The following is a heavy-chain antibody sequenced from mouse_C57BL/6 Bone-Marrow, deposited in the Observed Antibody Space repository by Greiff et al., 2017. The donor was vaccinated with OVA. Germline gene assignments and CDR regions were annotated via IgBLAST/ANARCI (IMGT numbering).Heavy chain of an antibody. CDR2: IDPSDSYT. CDR3: ATVGRDY. V-gene: IGHV1-50*01. J-gene: IGHJ2*01. Sequence: VQLQQPGAELVKPGASVKLSCKASGYTFTSYWMQWVKQRPGQGLEWIGEIDPSDSYTNYNQKFKGKATLTVDTSSSTAYMQLSSRTAEDSAVYYCATVGRDYWGQGTTLTVSS. D-gene: IGHD1-1*01. CDR1: GYTFTSYW.